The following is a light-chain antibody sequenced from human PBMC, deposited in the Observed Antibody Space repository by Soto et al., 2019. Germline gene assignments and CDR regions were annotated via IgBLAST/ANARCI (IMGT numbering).Light chain of an antibody. CDR1: QTVSRS. CDR3: QQYIDWPPYT. J-gene: IGKJ2*01. Sequence: EVVLTQSPATLSVSPWERATLSCRARQTVSRSLAWYQQKPGQAPRLLICGASTRATGIPGRFSGSGSGTDFTLTISSLQSEDFAVYYCQQYIDWPPYTFGQAPKVDIK. V-gene: IGKV3-15*01. CDR2: GAS.